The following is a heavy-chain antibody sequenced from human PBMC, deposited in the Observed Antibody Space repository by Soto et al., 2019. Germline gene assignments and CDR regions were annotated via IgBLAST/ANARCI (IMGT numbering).Heavy chain of an antibody. CDR2: IVVGSGNT. CDR3: AAGEYHDTSGYSSDY. CDR1: GFTFITST. J-gene: IGHJ4*02. Sequence: SVKVSCKVSGFTFITSTVQWVRQARGQPLEWIGWIVVGSGNTICAQKFQERVTFTRDESTSTAYMELSRLRSEDTGVYYCAAGEYHDTSGYSSDYWGQGTLVTVSS. V-gene: IGHV1-58*01. D-gene: IGHD3-3*01.